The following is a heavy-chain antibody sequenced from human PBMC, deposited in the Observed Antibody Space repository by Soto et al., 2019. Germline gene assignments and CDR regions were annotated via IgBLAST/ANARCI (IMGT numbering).Heavy chain of an antibody. CDR2: IYYSGST. CDR3: ARAVVYDYVWGSYRQKNYYFDY. D-gene: IGHD3-16*02. V-gene: IGHV4-30-4*01. CDR1: GGSISSGDYY. J-gene: IGHJ4*02. Sequence: PSETLSLTCTVSGGSISSGDYYWSWIRQPPGKGLEWIGYIYYSGSTYYNPSLKSRVTISVDTSKNQFSLKLSSVTAADTAVYYCARAVVYDYVWGSYRQKNYYFDYWGQGTLVTVS.